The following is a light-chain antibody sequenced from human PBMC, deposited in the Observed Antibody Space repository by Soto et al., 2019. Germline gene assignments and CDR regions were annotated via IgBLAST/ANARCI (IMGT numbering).Light chain of an antibody. J-gene: IGLJ3*02. CDR3: AAWDDSLSGWV. CDR1: GSNIGSNF. CDR2: RNN. V-gene: IGLV1-47*01. Sequence: QPVLTQPPSASGTPGQRVTISCSGSGSNIGSNFVYWYQQFPGTAPKLLIYRNNQRPSGVPDRFSGSKSGTSASLAISGLPSEDEADYYCAAWDDSLSGWVFGGGTKLTVL.